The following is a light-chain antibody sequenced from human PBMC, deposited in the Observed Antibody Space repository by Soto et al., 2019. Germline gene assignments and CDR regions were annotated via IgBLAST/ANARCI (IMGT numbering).Light chain of an antibody. J-gene: IGKJ2*01. V-gene: IGKV3-11*01. CDR1: QGVSGY. CDR3: QQCSTWPH. Sequence: EIVLKKSPATLSLSPGERATPSCRARQGVSGYLDWYQQKPGQAPRLLIYAASNSATGIPARFSGSGSGTDFTLTISSQEAEDFAVYYCQQCSTWPHFGQGTKLEIK. CDR2: AAS.